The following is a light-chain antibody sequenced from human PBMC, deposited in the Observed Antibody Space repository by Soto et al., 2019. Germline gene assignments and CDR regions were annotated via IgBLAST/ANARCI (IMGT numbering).Light chain of an antibody. Sequence: EIVLTQSPATLSLSPGERATLSCRASQSVSSYLAWYQQKPGQAPRLLIYDASNRATGIPARFSGSRSGTAFPPTISSLEPEDFSVYYCQQRSNWPPWTFGQGTKVEIK. J-gene: IGKJ1*01. CDR2: DAS. CDR1: QSVSSY. V-gene: IGKV3-11*01. CDR3: QQRSNWPPWT.